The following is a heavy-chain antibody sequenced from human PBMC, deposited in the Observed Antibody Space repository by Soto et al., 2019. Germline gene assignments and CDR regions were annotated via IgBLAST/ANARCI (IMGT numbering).Heavy chain of an antibody. V-gene: IGHV1-18*01. CDR2: ISCYNGKT. Sequence: QVQVVQSGDEVKETGASVRVSCKTSGYSFTAYGISWVRQAPGQGLEWMGWISCYNGKTKYAQKVQGRVTMTTDTYTSTAYMEVRSLRSDGTAIYYCARDAPPPELRFLEWHNYDYNGMDVWGQGTTVTVSS. J-gene: IGHJ6*02. CDR1: GYSFTAYG. CDR3: ARDAPPPELRFLEWHNYDYNGMDV. D-gene: IGHD3-3*01.